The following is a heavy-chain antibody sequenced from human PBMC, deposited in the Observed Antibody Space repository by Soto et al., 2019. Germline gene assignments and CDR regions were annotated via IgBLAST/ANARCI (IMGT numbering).Heavy chain of an antibody. CDR1: GFTFSTYS. Sequence: EVQLVESGGGLVQPGGSLRVSCAASGFTFSTYSMNWVRQAPGKGLEWVSYMSSRSITIYYTDSVKGRFTISRDNAKNSLYLQMNSLRDEDTAVYYCARGGSSSDNGMDVWGQGTRVTVSS. V-gene: IGHV3-48*02. D-gene: IGHD6-6*01. J-gene: IGHJ6*02. CDR2: MSSRSITI. CDR3: ARGGSSSDNGMDV.